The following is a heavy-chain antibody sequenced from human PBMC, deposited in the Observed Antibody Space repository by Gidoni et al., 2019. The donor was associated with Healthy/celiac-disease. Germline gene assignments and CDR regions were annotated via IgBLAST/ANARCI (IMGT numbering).Heavy chain of an antibody. CDR3: ARDPPRYCSGGSCMNDAFDI. CDR1: GYTFTSYV. CDR2: ISAYNGNT. V-gene: IGHV1-18*01. J-gene: IGHJ3*02. D-gene: IGHD2-15*01. Sequence: QVQLVQSGAEVKKPGASVKVSCKASGYTFTSYVICWVRQAPGQGLEWMGWISAYNGNTNYAQKLQGRVTMTTDTSTSTAYMELRSLRSDDTAVYYCARDPPRYCSGGSCMNDAFDIWGQGTMVTVSS.